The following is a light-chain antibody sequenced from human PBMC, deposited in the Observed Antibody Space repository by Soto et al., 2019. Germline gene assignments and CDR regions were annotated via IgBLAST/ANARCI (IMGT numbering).Light chain of an antibody. Sequence: EIVLTQSPGTLSLSPGERATLSCRASQSVSSSYLAWYQQKPGQAPRLLIYGASSRATGMPDKFSGSGSGTDFTLTISRLEPADFAMYYCQQYGSSPLYTFVQGTKLEIK. CDR1: QSVSSSY. CDR2: GAS. J-gene: IGKJ2*01. V-gene: IGKV3-20*01. CDR3: QQYGSSPLYT.